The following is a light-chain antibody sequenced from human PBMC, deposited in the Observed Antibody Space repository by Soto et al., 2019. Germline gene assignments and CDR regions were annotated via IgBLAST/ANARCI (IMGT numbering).Light chain of an antibody. Sequence: QPVLTQPPSASGTPGQRVTISCSGGRSNIGTNAVNWYQQLPGAAPKLLMFSNERRPSGVPDRVSGSKSGTSASLAISGLRSDDEADYYCAVWDDRLNGPVFGGGTKVTVL. CDR2: SNE. V-gene: IGLV1-44*01. CDR1: RSNIGTNA. J-gene: IGLJ2*01. CDR3: AVWDDRLNGPV.